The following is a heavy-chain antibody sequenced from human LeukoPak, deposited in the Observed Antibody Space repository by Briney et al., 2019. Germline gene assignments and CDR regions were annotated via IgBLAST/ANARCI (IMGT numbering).Heavy chain of an antibody. V-gene: IGHV3-30*18. J-gene: IGHJ4*02. Sequence: PGGSLRLSCAASGFTFSSYGMHWVRQAPGKGLEWVAVISHDGSNKYYADSVKGRFTISRDNAKNFLFLQMNGLKAEDTALYYCAKVQYYETSGYLDYWGQGALVTDCS. CDR3: AKVQYYETSGYLDY. D-gene: IGHD3-22*01. CDR1: GFTFSSYG. CDR2: ISHDGSNK.